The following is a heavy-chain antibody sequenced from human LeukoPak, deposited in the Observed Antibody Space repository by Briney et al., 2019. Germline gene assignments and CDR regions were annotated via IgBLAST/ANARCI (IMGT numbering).Heavy chain of an antibody. CDR3: ARQTSITMVRGVSFDY. CDR2: IYYSGST. V-gene: IGHV4-31*03. CDR1: GGSISSGGYY. D-gene: IGHD3-10*01. J-gene: IGHJ4*02. Sequence: TLSLTCTVSGGSISSGGYYWSWIRQHPGKGLEWIVYIYYSGSTYYNPSLKSRVTISVDTSKNQFSLKLSSVTAADTAVYYCARQTSITMVRGVSFDYWGQGTLVTVSS.